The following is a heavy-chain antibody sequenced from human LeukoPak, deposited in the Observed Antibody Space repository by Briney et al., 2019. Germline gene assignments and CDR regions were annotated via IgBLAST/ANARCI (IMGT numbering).Heavy chain of an antibody. Sequence: QPGGSLRLSCTTSGFNFGDHAMTWVRQAPGKGLEWVGFIRSKAYRGTTEYAASVKGRFTISRDDSKSVVYLQMNSLKSEDTAVYYCSRGPIQLWVHNGVDVWGQGTTVTVPS. J-gene: IGHJ6*02. V-gene: IGHV3-49*04. D-gene: IGHD5-18*01. CDR2: IRSKAYRGTT. CDR1: GFNFGDHA. CDR3: SRGPIQLWVHNGVDV.